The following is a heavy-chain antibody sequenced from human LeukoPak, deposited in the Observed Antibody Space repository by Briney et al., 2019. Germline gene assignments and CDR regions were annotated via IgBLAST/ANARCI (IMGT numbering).Heavy chain of an antibody. J-gene: IGHJ3*02. CDR2: IYTSGST. V-gene: IGHV4-4*07. CDR3: AMVRVGYCTNGVCPPLGAFDI. Sequence: SETLSLTCTVSGGSISSYYWSWIRQPAGKGLEWIGRIYTSGSTNYDPSLKSRVTMSVDTSKNQFSLKLSSVAAADTAVYYCAMVRVGYCTNGVCPPLGAFDIWGQGTMVTVSS. D-gene: IGHD2-8*01. CDR1: GGSISSYY.